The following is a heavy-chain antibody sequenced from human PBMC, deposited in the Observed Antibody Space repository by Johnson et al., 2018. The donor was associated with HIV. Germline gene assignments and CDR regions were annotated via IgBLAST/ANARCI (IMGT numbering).Heavy chain of an antibody. Sequence: VHLVESGGGLVQRGGSLRLSCVASGVTVSNNYMIWVRQAPGKGLEWVSVIYSGGSTYQADSVKGRFTISRDNSKNTLYLQMNSLRAEDTAVYYCARDPHPYTGTGTTRGAFDIWGQGTMVTVSS. CDR1: GVTVSNNY. D-gene: IGHD1-1*01. V-gene: IGHV3-66*01. J-gene: IGHJ3*02. CDR2: IYSGGST. CDR3: ARDPHPYTGTGTTRGAFDI.